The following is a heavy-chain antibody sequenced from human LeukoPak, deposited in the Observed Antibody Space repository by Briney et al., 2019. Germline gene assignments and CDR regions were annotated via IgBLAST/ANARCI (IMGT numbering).Heavy chain of an antibody. D-gene: IGHD3-10*01. CDR2: ISGSGGST. CDR3: AKYSFTFGSGSYPTPKNWFDP. J-gene: IGHJ5*02. Sequence: GGSLRLSCAASGFTFSSYAMSWVRQAPGKGLEWVSAISGSGGSTYYADSVKGRFTISSDNSKNTLYLQMNSLRAEDTAVYYCAKYSFTFGSGSYPTPKNWFDPWGQGTLVTVSS. CDR1: GFTFSSYA. V-gene: IGHV3-23*01.